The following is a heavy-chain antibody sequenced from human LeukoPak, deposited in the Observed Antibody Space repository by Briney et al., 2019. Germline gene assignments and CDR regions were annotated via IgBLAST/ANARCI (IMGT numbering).Heavy chain of an antibody. CDR3: ARVRDGYNGVDY. Sequence: SETLSLTCTVSGGSISSGDYYWSWIRQPPGKGLEWIGYIYYSGSTYYNPSLKSRVTISVDTSKNQFSLKQSSVTAADTAVYYCARVRDGYNGVDYGGRGTQVSVSS. CDR1: GGSISSGDYY. D-gene: IGHD5-24*01. CDR2: IYYSGST. V-gene: IGHV4-30-4*01. J-gene: IGHJ4*02.